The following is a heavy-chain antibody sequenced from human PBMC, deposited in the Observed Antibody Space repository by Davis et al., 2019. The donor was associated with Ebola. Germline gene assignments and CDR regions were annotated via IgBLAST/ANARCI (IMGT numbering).Heavy chain of an antibody. CDR1: VYIFTSYA. CDR3: ARGDMTTVTFDY. Sequence: SVPVSCKASVYIFTSYAMHWVRQAPGQRLEWMGWINGGNGDTKYSQKFRDRVTITRDTSASTSYMELRSLRSDDTAVYYCARGDMTTVTFDYWGQGTLVTVSS. J-gene: IGHJ4*02. CDR2: INGGNGDT. V-gene: IGHV1-3*01. D-gene: IGHD4-11*01.